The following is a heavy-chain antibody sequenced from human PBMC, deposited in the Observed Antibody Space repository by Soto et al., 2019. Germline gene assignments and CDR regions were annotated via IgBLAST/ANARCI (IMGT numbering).Heavy chain of an antibody. V-gene: IGHV3-11*01. CDR1: GFTFSDYY. CDR2: ISSSGSTL. D-gene: IGHD1-1*01. J-gene: IGHJ4*02. CDR3: ARGATTAYFVDY. Sequence: PGGPLRLSCAASGFTFSDYYMSWIRQAPGKGLEWVSYISSSGSTLYYAASVKGRFSISRDNAKNSLYLQMNSLRAEDTAVYYCARGATTAYFVDYWGQGTLVTVSS.